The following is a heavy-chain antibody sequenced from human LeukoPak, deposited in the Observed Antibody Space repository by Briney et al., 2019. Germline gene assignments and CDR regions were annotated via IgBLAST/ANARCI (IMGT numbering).Heavy chain of an antibody. CDR1: GYGFTSYW. CDR3: ARPHHYYDSSAALEGMGTFDM. CDR2: LYPGDFDT. Sequence: GLSVQFSSPGSGYGFTSYWIGWARPVPGKGLEWMGTLYPGDFDTRYSPSFQGQVTISADKSISTAYLQWSSLKASDSAMYYCARPHHYYDSSAALEGMGTFDMWGEGTMVTVSS. J-gene: IGHJ3*02. D-gene: IGHD3-22*01. V-gene: IGHV5-51*01.